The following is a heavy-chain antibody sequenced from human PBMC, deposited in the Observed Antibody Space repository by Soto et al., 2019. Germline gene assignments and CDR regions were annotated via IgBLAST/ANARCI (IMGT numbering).Heavy chain of an antibody. J-gene: IGHJ4*02. Sequence: PSETLSLTCTVSGGSVSSGSYYWSWIRQPPGKGLEWIGYIYYSGSTNYNPSLKSRVTISVDTSKNQFSLKLSSVTAADTAVYYCARVPIGRIYYFDYWGQGPPVTVYS. CDR3: ARVPIGRIYYFDY. D-gene: IGHD3-22*01. V-gene: IGHV4-61*01. CDR2: IYYSGST. CDR1: GGSVSSGSYY.